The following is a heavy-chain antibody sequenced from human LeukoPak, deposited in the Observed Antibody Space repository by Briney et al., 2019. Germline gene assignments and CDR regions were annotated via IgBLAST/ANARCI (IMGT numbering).Heavy chain of an antibody. Sequence: SETLSLTCAVYGGSFSGYYWSWIRQPPGKGLEWIGEINHSGSTNYNPSLKSRVTISVDTSKNQFSLKLSSVTAADTAVYYCAREYDFWSGVDYWGQGTLVTVSS. CDR1: GGSFSGYY. J-gene: IGHJ4*02. CDR3: AREYDFWSGVDY. D-gene: IGHD3-3*01. V-gene: IGHV4-34*01. CDR2: INHSGST.